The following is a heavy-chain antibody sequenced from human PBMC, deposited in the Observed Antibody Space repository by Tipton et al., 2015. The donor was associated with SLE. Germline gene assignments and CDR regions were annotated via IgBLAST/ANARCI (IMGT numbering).Heavy chain of an antibody. Sequence: TLSLTCTVSGGSISSYYWSWIRQPPGKGLEWIGYIYYSGSTNYNPSLKSRITISVDTSKNQFSLKLSSETAADTAVYYCAREGGGGNWGIDYWGQGTLVTVSS. CDR2: IYYSGST. V-gene: IGHV4-59*01. D-gene: IGHD7-27*01. CDR3: AREGGGGNWGIDY. CDR1: GGSISSYY. J-gene: IGHJ4*02.